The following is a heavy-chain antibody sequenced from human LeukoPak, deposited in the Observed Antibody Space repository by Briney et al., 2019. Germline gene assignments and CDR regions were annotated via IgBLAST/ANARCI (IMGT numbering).Heavy chain of an antibody. CDR2: INHSGST. D-gene: IGHD6-13*01. J-gene: IGHJ4*02. CDR1: GGSFSGYY. V-gene: IGHV4-34*01. CDR3: ARGLRIAAAGTGLFDY. Sequence: SETLSVTCAVYGGSFSGYYWSWIRQPPGKGLEWIGEINHSGSTNYNPSLKSRVTISVDTSKNQFSLKLSSVTAADTAVYYCARGLRIAAAGTGLFDYWGQGTLVTVSS.